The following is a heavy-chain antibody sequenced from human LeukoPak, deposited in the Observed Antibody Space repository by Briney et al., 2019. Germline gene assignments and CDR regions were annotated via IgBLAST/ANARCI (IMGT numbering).Heavy chain of an antibody. D-gene: IGHD1-26*01. Sequence: GGSLRLSCAASGFTFSSYWMSWVRQAPGKGLEWVANIKQDGSEKYYVDSVKGRFTISRDNAKNSLYLQMNSLRAEDTAVYCCARAKWELPLDYWGQGTLVTVSS. CDR1: GFTFSSYW. CDR3: ARAKWELPLDY. J-gene: IGHJ4*02. CDR2: IKQDGSEK. V-gene: IGHV3-7*01.